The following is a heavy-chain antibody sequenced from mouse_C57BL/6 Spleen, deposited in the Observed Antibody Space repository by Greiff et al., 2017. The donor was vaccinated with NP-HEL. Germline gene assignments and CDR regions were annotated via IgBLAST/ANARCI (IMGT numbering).Heavy chain of an antibody. D-gene: IGHD2-5*01. V-gene: IGHV14-4*01. J-gene: IGHJ2*01. CDR3: TTGLYSNYGY. CDR1: GFNIKDDY. Sequence: VQLKQSGAELVRPGASVKLSCTASGFNIKDDYMHWVKQRPEQGLEWIGWIDPENGDTEYASKFQGKATITADTSSNTAYLQLSSLTSEDTAVYYCTTGLYSNYGYWGQGTTLTVSS. CDR2: IDPENGDT.